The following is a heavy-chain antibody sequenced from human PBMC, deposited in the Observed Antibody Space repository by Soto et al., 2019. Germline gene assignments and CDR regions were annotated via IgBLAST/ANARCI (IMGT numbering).Heavy chain of an antibody. Sequence: EVQLLESGGGLVQPGGSLRLSCAASGFTFSSYAMSWVRQAPGKGLEWVSAISGSGGSTYYADSVKGRFTISRDNXXNTLYLQMNSLRAEDTAVYYCSGGYGDSSGADLDYWGQGTLVTVSS. CDR3: SGGYGDSSGADLDY. CDR1: GFTFSSYA. D-gene: IGHD3-22*01. J-gene: IGHJ4*02. V-gene: IGHV3-23*01. CDR2: ISGSGGST.